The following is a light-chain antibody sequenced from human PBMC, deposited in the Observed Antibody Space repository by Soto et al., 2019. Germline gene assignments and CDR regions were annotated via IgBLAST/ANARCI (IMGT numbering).Light chain of an antibody. J-gene: IGKJ4*01. V-gene: IGKV1-39*01. CDR2: AAS. Sequence: DIQMTQSPSSLSASVGDRVTITCRASPSITNYLNWYQQKPGKAPKLLIYAASNLQSGVPSRFSGSGSGTDFTLTISSLQPEDFAIYYCQQTYSTPVTFGGGTKVEIK. CDR1: PSITNY. CDR3: QQTYSTPVT.